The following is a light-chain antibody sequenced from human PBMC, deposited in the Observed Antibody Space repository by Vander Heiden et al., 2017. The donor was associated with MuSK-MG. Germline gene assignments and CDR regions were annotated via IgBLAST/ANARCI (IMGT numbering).Light chain of an antibody. CDR2: DAS. Sequence: DIQMTQSPASLSASVGDRVTITCQASQDINDYLNWYQQKPGKAPKLLINDASNLGTGVPSRFSGSGSKTEFTFTISSLQAEDIATYYCQQEDYVPFTFGHRTKVEIK. J-gene: IGKJ3*01. CDR3: QQEDYVPFT. CDR1: QDINDY. V-gene: IGKV1-33*01.